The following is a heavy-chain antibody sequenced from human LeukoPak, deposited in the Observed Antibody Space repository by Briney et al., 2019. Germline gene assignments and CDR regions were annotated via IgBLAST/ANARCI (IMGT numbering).Heavy chain of an antibody. D-gene: IGHD4-17*01. J-gene: IGHJ4*02. Sequence: PSETLSLTCTVSGGSISSYYWSWIRQPPGKGLEYIGYIYYSGSTNYNPSLKSRVTISVDTSKNQFSLKLSSVTAADTAVYYCARSPDYGDYFDYWGQGTLVTVSP. V-gene: IGHV4-59*01. CDR1: GGSISSYY. CDR3: ARSPDYGDYFDY. CDR2: IYYSGST.